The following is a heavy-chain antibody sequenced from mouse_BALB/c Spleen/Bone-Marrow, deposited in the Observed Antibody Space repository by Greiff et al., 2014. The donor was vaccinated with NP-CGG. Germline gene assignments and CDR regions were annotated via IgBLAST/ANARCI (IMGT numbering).Heavy chain of an antibody. CDR1: GYKFTDYE. CDR2: IDPETGGT. D-gene: IGHD2-2*01. Sequence: VKLVESGAELARPGASVTLSCKASGYKFTDYEMHWVKQTPVHGLEWIGSIDPETGGTAYNQNFKGKATLTADRSSTTAYMELRSLTSEDSAVYYCTREGIYFGYDVPMDYWGQGTSVTVSS. CDR3: TREGIYFGYDVPMDY. V-gene: IGHV1-15*01. J-gene: IGHJ4*01.